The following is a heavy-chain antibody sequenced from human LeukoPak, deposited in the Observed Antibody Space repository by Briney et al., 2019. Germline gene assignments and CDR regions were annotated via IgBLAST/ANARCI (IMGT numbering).Heavy chain of an antibody. CDR1: GYTFTGYY. V-gene: IGHV1-2*02. D-gene: IGHD3-22*01. J-gene: IGHJ4*02. CDR2: INPNSGGT. Sequence: GASVKVSCKASGYTFTGYYMHWVRQAPGQGLEWMGWINPNSGGTNYEQKFQGRVTMTRATSISTAYMELSRLRSDDTAVYYCARTTYYYDSSGYLRYWGEGALVTVPS. CDR3: ARTTYYYDSSGYLRY.